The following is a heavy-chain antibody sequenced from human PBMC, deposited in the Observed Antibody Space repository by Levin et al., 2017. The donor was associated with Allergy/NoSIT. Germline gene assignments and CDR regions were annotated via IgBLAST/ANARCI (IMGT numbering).Heavy chain of an antibody. CDR3: ARKLGSIDDY. J-gene: IGHJ4*02. Sequence: RSGGSLRLSCAASGFNVNSNYMSWVRQAPGKGLEWVSVIYSGGSTYYTDSVKGRFTVSRDNSKNTLYLQMNGLRAEDTAVYYCARKLGSIDDYWGQGTLVTVSS. CDR1: GFNVNSNY. CDR2: IYSGGST. D-gene: IGHD3-16*01. V-gene: IGHV3-53*01.